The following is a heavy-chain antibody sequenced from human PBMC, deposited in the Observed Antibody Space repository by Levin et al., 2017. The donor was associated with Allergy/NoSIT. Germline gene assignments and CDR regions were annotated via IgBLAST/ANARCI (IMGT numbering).Heavy chain of an antibody. CDR2: VYHSGST. CDR1: GGSISSYY. Sequence: TSETLSLTCSVSGGSISSYYWSWIRQSPGKGLEWIGHVYHSGSTTYNPSFKGRVTISADTSKNQFSLRLTSVTAADTAVYYCATTMVRGDKYDYWGQGTQVIVSS. V-gene: IGHV4-59*01. J-gene: IGHJ4*02. D-gene: IGHD3-10*01. CDR3: ATTMVRGDKYDY.